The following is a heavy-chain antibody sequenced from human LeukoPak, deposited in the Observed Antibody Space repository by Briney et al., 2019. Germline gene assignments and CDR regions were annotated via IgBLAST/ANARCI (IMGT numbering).Heavy chain of an antibody. J-gene: IGHJ4*02. Sequence: GGSLRLSCSASGFTFSSYAMHWVRQAPGKGLEYVSAISSNGGSTYYADSVKGRFTISRDNSKYALYLQMSSLRAEDTAVYYCVKEWYSGYVFDYWGQGTLVSVSS. D-gene: IGHD5-12*01. CDR1: GFTFSSYA. V-gene: IGHV3-64D*06. CDR3: VKEWYSGYVFDY. CDR2: ISSNGGST.